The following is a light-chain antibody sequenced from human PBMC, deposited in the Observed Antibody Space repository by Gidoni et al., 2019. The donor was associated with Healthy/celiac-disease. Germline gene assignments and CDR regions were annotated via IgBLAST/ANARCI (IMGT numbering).Light chain of an antibody. J-gene: IGKJ4*01. CDR3: QQSYSTPPT. Sequence: QMTQSPSSLSASVGDRVTITCRASQSISSYLNWYQQKPGKAPKLLIYAASSLQSGVPSRFSGSGSGTDFTLTISSLQPEDFATYYCQQSYSTPPTFGGGTKVEIK. CDR2: AAS. V-gene: IGKV1-39*01. CDR1: QSISSY.